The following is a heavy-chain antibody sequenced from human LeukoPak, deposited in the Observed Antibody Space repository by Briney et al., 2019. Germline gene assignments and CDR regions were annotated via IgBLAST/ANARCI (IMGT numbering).Heavy chain of an antibody. CDR2: IYHSGST. D-gene: IGHD1-26*01. Sequence: PSETLSLTCTVSSYSISSGYYWGWIRQPPGRGLEWIGSIYHSGSTYYNPSLKSRVVILVDTSKNQFSLKLSSVTAADTAVYYCARVGATIPADYWGQGTLVTVSS. V-gene: IGHV4-38-2*02. CDR3: ARVGATIPADY. CDR1: SYSISSGYY. J-gene: IGHJ4*02.